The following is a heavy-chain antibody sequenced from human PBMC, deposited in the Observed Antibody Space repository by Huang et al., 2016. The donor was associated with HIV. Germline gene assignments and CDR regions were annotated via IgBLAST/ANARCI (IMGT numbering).Heavy chain of an antibody. Sequence: HVHLVQSGAEVKKPGASVKVSCKASGYTFISYGISWVRQAPGQGLEWMGWISAYNGNTNYAQKLQGRVTMTTDTSTSTAYMELRSLRSDDTAVYYCAGASYSSGWAHAFDIWGQGTMVTVSS. CDR1: GYTFISYG. D-gene: IGHD6-19*01. J-gene: IGHJ3*02. CDR3: AGASYSSGWAHAFDI. V-gene: IGHV1-18*01. CDR2: ISAYNGNT.